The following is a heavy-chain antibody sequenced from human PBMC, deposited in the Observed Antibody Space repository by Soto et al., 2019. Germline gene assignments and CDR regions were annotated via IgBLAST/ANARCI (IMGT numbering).Heavy chain of an antibody. V-gene: IGHV3-23*01. J-gene: IGHJ6*02. CDR2: ISGSGGST. D-gene: IGHD6-19*01. CDR1: GFTFSSYA. Sequence: QTGGSLRLSCAASGFTFSSYAMSWVRQAPGKGLEWVSAISGSGGSTYYADSVKGRFTISRDNSKNTLYLQMNSLRAEDTAVYYCAKASSGWSRRSYYYYGMDVWGQGTTVTVSS. CDR3: AKASSGWSRRSYYYYGMDV.